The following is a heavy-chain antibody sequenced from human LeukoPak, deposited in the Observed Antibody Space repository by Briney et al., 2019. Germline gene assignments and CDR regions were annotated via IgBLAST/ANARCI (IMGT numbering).Heavy chain of an antibody. Sequence: PGGSLRLSCAASGFTVSSNYMSWVRQAPGKGLEWVSVIYSGGSTYYADSVKGRFTISRDNSKNTLYLQMNSLRAEDTAIYYCAKERQAGDYFTSDYWGLGTLVTVSS. D-gene: IGHD4-17*01. CDR2: IYSGGST. CDR3: AKERQAGDYFTSDY. V-gene: IGHV3-53*01. CDR1: GFTVSSNY. J-gene: IGHJ4*02.